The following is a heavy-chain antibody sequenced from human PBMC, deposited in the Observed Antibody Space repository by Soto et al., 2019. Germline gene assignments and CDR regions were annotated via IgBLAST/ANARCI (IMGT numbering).Heavy chain of an antibody. D-gene: IGHD2-2*01. CDR1: GGSFSHYY. CDR2: INHSGST. Sequence: QVQLQQWGAGLLKPSETLSLTCAVYGGSFSHYYWNWIRQSPEKGLEWIGKINHSGSTNYNPSLKRRVTISVDTSKNQFSLKVTSVTAADTAVYYCAREEPPATFFYSALDVWGQGTTVTVSS. CDR3: AREEPPATFFYSALDV. V-gene: IGHV4-34*01. J-gene: IGHJ6*02.